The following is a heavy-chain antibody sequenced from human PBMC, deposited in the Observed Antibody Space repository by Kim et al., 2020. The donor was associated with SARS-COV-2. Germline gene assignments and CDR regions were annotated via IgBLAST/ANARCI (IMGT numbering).Heavy chain of an antibody. V-gene: IGHV3-53*01. CDR3: ARDHKYDSSGYLYWYFDL. D-gene: IGHD3-22*01. CDR1: GFTVSSNY. J-gene: IGHJ2*01. CDR2: IYSGGST. Sequence: GGSLRLSCAASGFTVSSNYMSWVRQAPGKGLEWVSVIYSGGSTYYADSVKGRFTISRDNSKNTLYLQMNSLRAEDTAVYYCARDHKYDSSGYLYWYFDLWGRGTLVTVSS.